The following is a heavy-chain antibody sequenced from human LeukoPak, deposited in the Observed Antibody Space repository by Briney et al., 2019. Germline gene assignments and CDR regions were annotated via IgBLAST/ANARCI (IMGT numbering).Heavy chain of an antibody. CDR3: ARGPHPYSSGWYAFYYGMDV. Sequence: SETLSLTCTVSGGSISSYYWSWIRRPPGKGLEWIGYIYYSGSTNYNPSLKSRVTISVDTSKNQFSLKLSSVTAADTAVYYCARGPHPYSSGWYAFYYGMDVWGQGTTVTVSS. CDR2: IYYSGST. D-gene: IGHD6-19*01. V-gene: IGHV4-59*01. CDR1: GGSISSYY. J-gene: IGHJ6*02.